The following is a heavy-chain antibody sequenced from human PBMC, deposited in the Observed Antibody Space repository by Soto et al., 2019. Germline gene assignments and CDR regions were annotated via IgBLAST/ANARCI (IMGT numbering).Heavy chain of an antibody. J-gene: IGHJ4*02. V-gene: IGHV1-69*13. CDR1: GGTFSSYA. CDR3: AAGMGQLWPYYFDY. Sequence: ASVKVSCKASGGTFSSYAISWVRQAPGQGLEWMGGIIPIFGTANYAQKFQGRVTITADESTSTAYMELSSLRSEDTAVYYCAAGMGQLWPYYFDYWGQGTLVTVSS. D-gene: IGHD5-18*01. CDR2: IIPIFGTA.